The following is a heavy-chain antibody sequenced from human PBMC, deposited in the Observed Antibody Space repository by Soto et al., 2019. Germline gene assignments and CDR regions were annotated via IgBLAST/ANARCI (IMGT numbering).Heavy chain of an antibody. CDR2: INHSGST. J-gene: IGHJ4*02. CDR3: ARGLFSEDYYSGGWYYFDS. CDR1: GGSFSGYS. D-gene: IGHD3-10*01. V-gene: IGHV4-34*01. Sequence: ASETLSLTCAVYGGSFSGYSWTWIRQSPRKGLEWIGQINHSGSTNYNPSLKSRVAISLVTSKNQFSLELGSVTAADTAVYYCARGLFSEDYYSGGWYYFDSWGPGTLVTVSS.